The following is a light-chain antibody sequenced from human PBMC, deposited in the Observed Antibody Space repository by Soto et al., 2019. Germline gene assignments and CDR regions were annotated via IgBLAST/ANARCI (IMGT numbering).Light chain of an antibody. J-gene: IGKJ1*01. V-gene: IGKV1-5*01. Sequence: DIQMTQSPSTLSASIGDRVSISFRASQNIGRWLAWYQQKPGTAPNLLIYHASNLRGGVPSRFSGGGSGTEFTLTISSLQPDDFATYYCQHYNSYSEAFGQGTKVDIK. CDR1: QNIGRW. CDR2: HAS. CDR3: QHYNSYSEA.